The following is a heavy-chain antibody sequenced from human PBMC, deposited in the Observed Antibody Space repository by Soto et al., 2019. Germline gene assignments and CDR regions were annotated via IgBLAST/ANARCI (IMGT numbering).Heavy chain of an antibody. CDR3: AAEVRSGYDPRFYYYYGMDV. V-gene: IGHV1-58*01. CDR1: GLTFTSSA. Sequence: ASVQVSCKASGLTFTSSAVQWLRQARGQRLEWIGWIVVGSGNTNYAQKFQERVTITRDMSTSTAYMELSSLRSEDTAVYYCAAEVRSGYDPRFYYYYGMDVWGQGTTVTVSS. CDR2: IVVGSGNT. J-gene: IGHJ6*02. D-gene: IGHD5-12*01.